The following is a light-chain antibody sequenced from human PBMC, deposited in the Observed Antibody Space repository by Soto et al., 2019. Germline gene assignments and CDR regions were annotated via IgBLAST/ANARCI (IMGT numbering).Light chain of an antibody. V-gene: IGLV2-14*01. Sequence: QSVLTQPASVSGSPGQSITISCTGTSSDVGNYKSVSWYQQHPGKAPKLMIYEVSNRPSGVSNRFSGSKSGNTASLTISGLQAEDETDYYCFSYTSSGTYVFGTGTKLTVL. CDR2: EVS. CDR1: SSDVGNYKS. J-gene: IGLJ1*01. CDR3: FSYTSSGTYV.